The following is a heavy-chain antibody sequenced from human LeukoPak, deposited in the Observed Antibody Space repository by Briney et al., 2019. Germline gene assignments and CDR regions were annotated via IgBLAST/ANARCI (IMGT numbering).Heavy chain of an antibody. V-gene: IGHV3-30*02. D-gene: IGHD2-15*01. CDR1: GFTFSSYG. CDR2: IRYDGSNK. CDR3: ANSVVVVAATLDY. Sequence: GGSLRLSCAASGFTFSSYGMHWVRQAPGKGLEWVAFIRYDGSNKYYADSVKGRFTISRDNSKNTLYLQMNSLRAEDTAVYYCANSVVVVAATLDYWGQGTLVTVSS. J-gene: IGHJ4*02.